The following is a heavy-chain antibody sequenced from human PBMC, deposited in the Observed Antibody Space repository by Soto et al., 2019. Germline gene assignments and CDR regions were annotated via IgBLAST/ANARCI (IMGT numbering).Heavy chain of an antibody. V-gene: IGHV1-69*13. D-gene: IGHD6-13*01. CDR3: ARGSSIAAAGTNYYYGMDV. J-gene: IGHJ6*02. Sequence: ASVKVSCKASGGTFSSYAISWVRQAPGQGLEWMGGIIPIFGTANYAQKFQGRVTITADESTSTAYMELSSLRSEDTAVYYCARGSSIAAAGTNYYYGMDVWGQGTTVTVSS. CDR1: GGTFSSYA. CDR2: IIPIFGTA.